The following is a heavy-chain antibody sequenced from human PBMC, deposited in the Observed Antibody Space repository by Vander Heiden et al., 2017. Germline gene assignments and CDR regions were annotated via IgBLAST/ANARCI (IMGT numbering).Heavy chain of an antibody. J-gene: IGHJ4*02. V-gene: IGHV4-39*01. Sequence: QLQLQESGPRMVKPSETLSLTCPVSGGPISGSNHYWGWIRQAPGERLEWIGNFYHRGSTYYNSSLKSRVTISVDTSKNQFSLMLTSVTAADTAFYYCASGYGAIDDWGQGQLVTVSS. CDR3: ASGYGAIDD. CDR1: GGPISGSNHY. D-gene: IGHD4-17*01. CDR2: FYHRGST.